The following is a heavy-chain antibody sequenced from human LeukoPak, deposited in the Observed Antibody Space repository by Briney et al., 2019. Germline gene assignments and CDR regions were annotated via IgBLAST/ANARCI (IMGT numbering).Heavy chain of an antibody. J-gene: IGHJ4*02. Sequence: GASVKVSCKASGYTFTSYGISWVRQASGQGLEWMGWISAYNGNTNYAQKLQGRVTMTTDTSTSTAYMELRSLRSDDTAVYYCARVLGYYYGSGSYYNVGYFDYWGQGALVTVSS. CDR2: ISAYNGNT. CDR1: GYTFTSYG. V-gene: IGHV1-18*01. D-gene: IGHD3-10*01. CDR3: ARVLGYYYGSGSYYNVGYFDY.